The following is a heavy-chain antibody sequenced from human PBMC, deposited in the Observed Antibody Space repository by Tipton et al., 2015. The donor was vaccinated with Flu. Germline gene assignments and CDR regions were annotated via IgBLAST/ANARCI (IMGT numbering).Heavy chain of an antibody. V-gene: IGHV4-31*03. CDR3: AKEGPSWYFDL. CDR2: IYYSGST. Sequence: TLSLTCTVSGGSIGSDGYYWNWIRQHPGKGLEWIGYIYYSGSTYYNPSLKSRVTISVDTSRNQFSLKLSSVTAADTAVYYCAKEGPSWYFDLWGRGTLVTVSS. CDR1: GGSIGSDGYY. J-gene: IGHJ2*01.